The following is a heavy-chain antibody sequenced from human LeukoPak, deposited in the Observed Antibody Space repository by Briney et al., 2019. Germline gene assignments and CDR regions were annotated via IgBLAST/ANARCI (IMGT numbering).Heavy chain of an antibody. V-gene: IGHV1-18*01. CDR1: GYTFTSYG. Sequence: GASVTVSCKASGYTFTSYGISWVRQAPGQGLEWMGWISAYNGNTNYAQKLQGRVTMTTDTSTSTAYMELRSLRSDDTAVYYCARVLIPLREYYFDYWGQGTLVTVSS. CDR3: ARVLIPLREYYFDY. CDR2: ISAYNGNT. J-gene: IGHJ4*02. D-gene: IGHD3-16*01.